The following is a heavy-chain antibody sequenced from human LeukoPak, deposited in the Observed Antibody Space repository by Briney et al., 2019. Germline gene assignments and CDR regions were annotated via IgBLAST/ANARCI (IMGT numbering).Heavy chain of an antibody. D-gene: IGHD2-15*01. CDR1: GYTFTGYY. CDR2: INPNGGGT. V-gene: IGHV1-2*06. J-gene: IGHJ4*02. Sequence: ASVKVSCKASGYTFTGYYMHWVRQAPGQGLEWMGRINPNGGGTNYAQKFQGRVTMTRDPSISTAYMELSSLRSEDTAVYYCARGEEYCSGGSCYVLFDYWGQGTLVTVSS. CDR3: ARGEEYCSGGSCYVLFDY.